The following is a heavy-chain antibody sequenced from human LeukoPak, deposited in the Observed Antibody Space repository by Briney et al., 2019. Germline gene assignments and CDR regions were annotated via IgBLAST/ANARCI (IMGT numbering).Heavy chain of an antibody. V-gene: IGHV4-4*07. D-gene: IGHD3-10*01. J-gene: IGHJ5*02. CDR2: IYTSGST. Sequence: SETLSLTCTVSGGSISSYYWSWIRQPAGKGLEWIGRIYTSGSTNYTPSLKSRVTMSVDTSKNQFSLKLSSVTAADTAVYYCARDITRTNWFDPWGQGTLVTVSS. CDR3: ARDITRTNWFDP. CDR1: GGSISSYY.